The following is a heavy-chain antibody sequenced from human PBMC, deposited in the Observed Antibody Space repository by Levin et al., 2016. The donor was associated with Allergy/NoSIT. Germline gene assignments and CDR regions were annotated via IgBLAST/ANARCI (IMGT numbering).Heavy chain of an antibody. CDR3: ARHYYGSGSSHFDY. Sequence: GSLRLSCTVSGGSISSYYWSWIRQPPGKGLEWIGYIYYSGSTNYNPSLKSRVTISVDTSKNQFSLKLSSVTAADTAVYYCARHYYGSGSSHFDYWGQGTLVTVSS. D-gene: IGHD3-10*01. J-gene: IGHJ4*02. V-gene: IGHV4-59*08. CDR2: IYYSGST. CDR1: GGSISSYY.